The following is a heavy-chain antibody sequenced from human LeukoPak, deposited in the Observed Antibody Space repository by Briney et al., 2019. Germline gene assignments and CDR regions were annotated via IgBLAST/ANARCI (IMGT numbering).Heavy chain of an antibody. V-gene: IGHV3-23*01. CDR2: INSGGNT. Sequence: GGSLRLSCAASGFTFSSYSMNWVRQAPGKGLEWVSSINSGGNTYYADSVKGRFTISRDNSKNTLYLQMNSLRAEDTAVYYCAKSHYYGDWYFDLWGRGTLVIVSS. J-gene: IGHJ2*01. CDR1: GFTFSSYS. D-gene: IGHD3-10*01. CDR3: AKSHYYGDWYFDL.